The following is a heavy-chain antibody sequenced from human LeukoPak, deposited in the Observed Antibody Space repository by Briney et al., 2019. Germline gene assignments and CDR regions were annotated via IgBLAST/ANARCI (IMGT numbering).Heavy chain of an antibody. V-gene: IGHV4-30-4*01. Sequence: SETLSLTCTVSGGSISSGGYYWSWIRQPPGKGLEWIGYIYYSGSTYYNPSLKSRVTISVDTSKNQFSLKLSSVTAADTAVYYCARVSCTNGVCYYFDYWGQGTLVTVSS. J-gene: IGHJ4*02. CDR1: GGSISSGGYY. CDR3: ARVSCTNGVCYYFDY. CDR2: IYYSGST. D-gene: IGHD2-8*01.